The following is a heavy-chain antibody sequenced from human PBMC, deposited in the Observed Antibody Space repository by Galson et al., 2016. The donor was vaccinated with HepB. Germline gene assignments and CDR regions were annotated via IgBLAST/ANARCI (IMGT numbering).Heavy chain of an antibody. CDR3: ARDRRGSGWYNDY. J-gene: IGHJ4*02. Sequence: GLEWVANIKEDGSERYFVDSVQGRFTVSRDNAKNSLYLQMNSLRVDDTAVYYCARDRRGSGWYNDYWGQGTLVTVSS. V-gene: IGHV3-7*01. CDR2: IKEDGSER. D-gene: IGHD6-19*01.